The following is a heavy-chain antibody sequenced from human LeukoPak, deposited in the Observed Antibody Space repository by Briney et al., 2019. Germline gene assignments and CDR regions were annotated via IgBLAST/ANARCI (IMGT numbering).Heavy chain of an antibody. CDR2: IYHSGST. V-gene: IGHV4-38-2*02. CDR3: AREGRGCSDYVSGSYRCPFDY. Sequence: SESLSLTCTVSGYSISSGYYWGWIRQPPGKGLEGIGSIYHSGSTYYNPSLKSRVTISVDTSKNQFSLKLSSVTAEDTAVYYCAREGRGCSDYVSGSYRCPFDYWGQRTLVTVSS. J-gene: IGHJ4*02. D-gene: IGHD3-16*02. CDR1: GYSISSGYY.